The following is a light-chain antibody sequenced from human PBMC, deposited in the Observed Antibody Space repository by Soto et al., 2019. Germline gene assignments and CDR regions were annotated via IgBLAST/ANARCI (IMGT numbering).Light chain of an antibody. V-gene: IGKV3-20*01. J-gene: IGKJ1*01. CDR3: QQYGSPPPP. CDR1: QSVSSSY. CDR2: GAS. Sequence: EIVLTQSPGTLSLSPGERATLSCRASQSVSSSYLAWYQQKPGQAPRLLIYGASSRATGIPDRFSGSGSGTDFTLTISRLEPEDFAVYYCQQYGSPPPPFGQGTKV.